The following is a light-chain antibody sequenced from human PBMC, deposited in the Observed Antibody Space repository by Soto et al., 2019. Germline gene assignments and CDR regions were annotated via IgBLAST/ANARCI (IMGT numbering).Light chain of an antibody. CDR3: QQYYSNPPYT. Sequence: DIQMTQSPSSLTASVGDSVTITCQASQDITNYLNWYQHKPGKAPKLLIYDASNLEPGVPSRFSGRGSGRDFTFTISSLQPEDTATYYCQQYYSNPPYTFGQGTKVDIK. J-gene: IGKJ2*01. V-gene: IGKV1-33*01. CDR1: QDITNY. CDR2: DAS.